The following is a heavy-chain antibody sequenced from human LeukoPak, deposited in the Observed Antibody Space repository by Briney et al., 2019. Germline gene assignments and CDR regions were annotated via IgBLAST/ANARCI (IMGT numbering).Heavy chain of an antibody. V-gene: IGHV1-18*01. CDR2: IAAYNGLT. CDR1: GYTLTELS. J-gene: IGHJ4*02. CDR3: VRSYGLEGDY. D-gene: IGHD3-16*01. Sequence: ASVKVSCKVSGYTLTELSMHWVRQAPGQGLEWMGWIAAYNGLTNYAENLQGRLTLSADTSTSSAFMELRNLTSDDTAVYFCVRSYGLEGDYWGRGTLVTVSS.